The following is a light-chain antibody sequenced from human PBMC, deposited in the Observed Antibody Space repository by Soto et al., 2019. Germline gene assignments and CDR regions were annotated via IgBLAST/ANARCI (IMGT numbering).Light chain of an antibody. Sequence: MTHSPDTLSVFPGERATRCCGASQSVCSSLACCQKKPGRAPRRIIYCAAYSATGSPDGCSGSGSCTEVSLTIIRLKSEDFAVEYCHQYNNWPLINFGKGPKVAIK. V-gene: IGKV3-15*01. J-gene: IGKJ1*01. CDR1: QSVCSS. CDR3: HQYNNWPLIN. CDR2: CAA.